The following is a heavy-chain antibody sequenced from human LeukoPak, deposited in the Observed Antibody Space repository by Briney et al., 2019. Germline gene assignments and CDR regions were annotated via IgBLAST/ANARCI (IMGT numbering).Heavy chain of an antibody. J-gene: IGHJ4*02. CDR2: ISSSSYI. CDR1: GFTFSSYS. Sequence: GGSLRLSCAASGFTFSSYSMNWVRQAPGKGLEWVSSISSSSYIYYADSVKGRFTISRDNAKNSLYLQMNSLRAEDTAVYYCARDPLWPELGHVDYWGQGTLVTVSS. D-gene: IGHD7-27*01. V-gene: IGHV3-21*01. CDR3: ARDPLWPELGHVDY.